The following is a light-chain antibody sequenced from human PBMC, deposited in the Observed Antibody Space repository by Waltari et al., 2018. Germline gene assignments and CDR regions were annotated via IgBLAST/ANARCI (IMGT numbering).Light chain of an antibody. V-gene: IGLV2-23*01. CDR1: SSDVGSYVL. J-gene: IGLJ3*02. CDR3: CSYAGGNAWV. CDR2: EDS. Sequence: QSALTQPASVSGSPGQSITIPCTGTSSDVGSYVLVSWYQQHPGKAPKLMIYEDSERPSGVSHRFSGSKSVNTASLTISGLQAEDEAHYYCCSYAGGNAWVFGGGTKVTVL.